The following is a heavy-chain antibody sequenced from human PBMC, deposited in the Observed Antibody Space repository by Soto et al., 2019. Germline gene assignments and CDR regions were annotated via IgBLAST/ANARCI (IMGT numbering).Heavy chain of an antibody. CDR3: ARDGHNWFDP. CDR2: INPSGGST. V-gene: IGHV1-46*01. Sequence: QVQLVQSGAEVKKPGASVKVSCKASGYTFTSYYMHWVRQAPGQGLEWMGIINPSGGSTSYAQKFQGRVPMTRGRATSPVYMELSSLRSEDTAVYYCARDGHNWFDPWGQGTLVTVSS. CDR1: GYTFTSYY. J-gene: IGHJ5*02.